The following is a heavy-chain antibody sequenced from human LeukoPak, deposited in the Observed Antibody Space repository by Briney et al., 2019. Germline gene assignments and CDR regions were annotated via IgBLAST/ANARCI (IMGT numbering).Heavy chain of an antibody. CDR3: ARGYRGYEVDY. CDR1: GYTFTSYV. V-gene: IGHV1-18*01. J-gene: IGHJ4*02. D-gene: IGHD5-12*01. Sequence: ASVKVSCKASGYTFTSYVISWVRQAPGQGLEWMGWISSHNANTNYAQKLQGRVTMTTDTSTSTVYMELRSLRSDDTAVYYCARGYRGYEVDYWGQGTLVTVSS. CDR2: ISSHNANT.